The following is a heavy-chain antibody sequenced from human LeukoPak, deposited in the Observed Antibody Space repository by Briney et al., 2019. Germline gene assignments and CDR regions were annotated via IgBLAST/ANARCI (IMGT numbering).Heavy chain of an antibody. Sequence: SETLSLTCTVSGGSISSYDWSWIRQPPGKGLEWIGYIYYSGSTNYNPSLKSRVTISVDTSKNQFSLKLSSVTAADTAVYYCARREVGATTGAFDIWGQGTMVTVSS. D-gene: IGHD1-26*01. CDR2: IYYSGST. CDR1: GGSISSYD. J-gene: IGHJ3*02. CDR3: ARREVGATTGAFDI. V-gene: IGHV4-59*08.